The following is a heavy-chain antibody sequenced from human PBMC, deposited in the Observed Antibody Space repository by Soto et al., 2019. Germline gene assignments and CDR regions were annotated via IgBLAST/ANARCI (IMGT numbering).Heavy chain of an antibody. Sequence: QVQLVQSGAEVKKPGSSVKVSCKASVGTFSSYAISWLRQAPGQGLEWMVGILPIFGTANYAQKFQGRVTITADESTSTAYRELSSLRSEDTAVYYCARGGGDPATVTTREYNWFDPWGQGTLVTVSS. J-gene: IGHJ5*02. CDR1: VGTFSSYA. CDR3: ARGGGDPATVTTREYNWFDP. CDR2: ILPIFGTA. D-gene: IGHD4-17*01. V-gene: IGHV1-69*01.